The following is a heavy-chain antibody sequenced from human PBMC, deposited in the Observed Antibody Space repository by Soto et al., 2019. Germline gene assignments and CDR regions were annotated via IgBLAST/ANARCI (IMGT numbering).Heavy chain of an antibody. Sequence: ASVKVSCKASGYTFTSYDINWVRQATGQGLEWMGWMNPNSGNTGYAQKFQGRVTMTRNTSISTAYMELSSLRSEDTVVYYCARARAVAGTRAVGYWGQGTLVTVSS. D-gene: IGHD6-19*01. CDR1: GYTFTSYD. V-gene: IGHV1-8*01. CDR2: MNPNSGNT. CDR3: ARARAVAGTRAVGY. J-gene: IGHJ4*02.